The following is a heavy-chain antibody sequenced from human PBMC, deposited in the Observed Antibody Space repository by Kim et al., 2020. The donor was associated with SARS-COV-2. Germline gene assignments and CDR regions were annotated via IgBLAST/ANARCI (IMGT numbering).Heavy chain of an antibody. J-gene: IGHJ4*02. Sequence: SETLSLTCTVSGGSISSSSYYWGWIRQPPGKGLEWIGSIYYSGSTYYNPSLKSRVTISVDTSKNQFSLKLSSVTAADTAVYYCARDVRYYDFWSGYFPYWGQGTLVTVSS. D-gene: IGHD3-3*01. V-gene: IGHV4-39*07. CDR3: ARDVRYYDFWSGYFPY. CDR2: IYYSGST. CDR1: GGSISSSSYY.